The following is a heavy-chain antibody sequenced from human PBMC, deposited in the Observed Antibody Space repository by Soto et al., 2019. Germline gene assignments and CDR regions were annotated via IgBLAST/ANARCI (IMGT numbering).Heavy chain of an antibody. D-gene: IGHD5-18*01. CDR2: ISGSGSNK. V-gene: IGHV3-23*01. CDR1: GFTFSSYA. CDR3: AKLGVSDTSIVLFDY. Sequence: GGSLRLSCAASGFTFSSYAMSWVRQAPGKGLEWVSAISGSGSNKYYADSVKGRFTISRDNSKNTLYLQMNSLRAEDTAVYYCAKLGVSDTSIVLFDYWGQGTLVTVSS. J-gene: IGHJ4*02.